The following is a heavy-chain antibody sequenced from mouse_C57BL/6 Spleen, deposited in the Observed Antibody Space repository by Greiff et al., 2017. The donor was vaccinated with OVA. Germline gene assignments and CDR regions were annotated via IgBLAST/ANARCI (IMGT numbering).Heavy chain of an antibody. CDR2: INPSTGGT. CDR3: ARSLPNYYGSNYNYAMDY. D-gene: IGHD1-1*01. CDR1: GYSFTGYY. J-gene: IGHJ4*01. Sequence: EVQLQQSGPELVKPGASVTISCKASGYSFTGYYMNWVKQSPEKSLEWIGEINPSTGGTTYNQKFKAKATLTVDKSSSTAYMQLKSLTSEDSAVYYCARSLPNYYGSNYNYAMDYWGQGTSVTVSS. V-gene: IGHV1-42*01.